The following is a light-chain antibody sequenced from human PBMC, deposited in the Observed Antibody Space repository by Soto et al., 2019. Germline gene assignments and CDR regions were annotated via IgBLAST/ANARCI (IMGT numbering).Light chain of an antibody. CDR3: QQYNSYPRT. V-gene: IGKV1-5*01. CDR2: DAS. Sequence: DIQMTQSPSTLSASVGDRVTITCRASQSISSWLAWYQQKPGKAPKLLIYDASSLESGVPSRFSGSGSGTELTLTISSLQPDDFATYYCQQYNSYPRTFGGGTKVEIK. CDR1: QSISSW. J-gene: IGKJ4*01.